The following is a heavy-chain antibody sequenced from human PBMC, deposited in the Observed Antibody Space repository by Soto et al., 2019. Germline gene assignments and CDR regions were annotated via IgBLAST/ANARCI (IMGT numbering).Heavy chain of an antibody. V-gene: IGHV1-18*01. CDR2: ISAYKCNT. J-gene: IGHJ1*01. Sequence: QVQLVQSGAEVKKPGASVKVSCKASGYTFTSYGISWVRQAPGQGPEWMGWISAYKCNTNYEQKLKGRVTMTTDTSTSTAYMELRSLRSDDTAVYCYARDGSPGSQYEHWGQGTLVTVSS. CDR1: GYTFTSYG. CDR3: ARDGSPGSQYEH. D-gene: IGHD2-2*01.